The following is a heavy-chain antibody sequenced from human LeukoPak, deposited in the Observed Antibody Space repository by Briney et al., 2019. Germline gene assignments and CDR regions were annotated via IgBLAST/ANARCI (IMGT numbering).Heavy chain of an antibody. CDR2: INHSGST. D-gene: IGHD3-22*01. J-gene: IGHJ5*02. V-gene: IGHV4-34*01. CDR3: ARRHDSSGYYYGGWFDP. CDR1: GGSFSGYY. Sequence: PSETLSLTCAVYGGSFSGYYWSWIRQPPGKGLEWIGEINHSGSTNYNPSLKSRVTISVDTSKNQFSLKLSSVTAADTAVYYCARRHDSSGYYYGGWFDPWGQGTLVTVSS.